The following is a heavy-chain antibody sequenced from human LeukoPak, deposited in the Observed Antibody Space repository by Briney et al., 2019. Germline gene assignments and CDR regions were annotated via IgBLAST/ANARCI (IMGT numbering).Heavy chain of an antibody. CDR2: ISYDGSNK. Sequence: PGRSLRLSCAASGFTFSSYGMRWVRQAPGKGLEWVAFISYDGSNKYYADSVKGRFTISRDNSKNTLYLQMNSLRAEDTAVYYCAKDRYDSSGLDYWGQGTLVTVSS. CDR1: GFTFSSYG. J-gene: IGHJ4*02. V-gene: IGHV3-30*18. D-gene: IGHD3-22*01. CDR3: AKDRYDSSGLDY.